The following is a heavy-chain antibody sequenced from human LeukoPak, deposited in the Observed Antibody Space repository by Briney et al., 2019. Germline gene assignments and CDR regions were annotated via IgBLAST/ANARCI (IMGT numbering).Heavy chain of an antibody. Sequence: PGGSLRLSCAASGFTFSDYYMSWIRQAPGKGLEWVSYISSSGSTIYYADSVKGRFTISRDNAKNSLYLQTNSLRAEDTAVYYCARAHSAAGTGYYYGMDVWGQGTTVTVSS. D-gene: IGHD6-13*01. J-gene: IGHJ6*02. CDR2: ISSSGSTI. V-gene: IGHV3-11*01. CDR3: ARAHSAAGTGYYYGMDV. CDR1: GFTFSDYY.